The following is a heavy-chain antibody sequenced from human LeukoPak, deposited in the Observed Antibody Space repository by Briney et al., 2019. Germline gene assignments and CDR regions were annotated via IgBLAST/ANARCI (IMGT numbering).Heavy chain of an antibody. CDR1: GLSISANS. Sequence: SETLSLTCTVSGLSISANSWSWIRQPPAKGLEWIGYIYNSVTTNYNPSLTSRVTISVDTSKNQLSLKLSSATAADTAVYYCARGARSSDYWGQGTLVTVSS. CDR3: ARGARSSDY. V-gene: IGHV4-59*13. D-gene: IGHD3-10*01. CDR2: IYNSVTT. J-gene: IGHJ4*02.